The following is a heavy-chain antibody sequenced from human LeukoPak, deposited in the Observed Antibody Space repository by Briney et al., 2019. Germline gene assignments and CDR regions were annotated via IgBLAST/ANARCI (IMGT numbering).Heavy chain of an antibody. CDR2: IRSDGSNK. D-gene: IGHD4-17*01. CDR3: AKDRDDYGNDC. Sequence: GGSLRLSCAASGFTFSDFGMHWVRQAPGKGLEWVALIRSDGSNKYYAESVKDRFTISRDSSKNTLFLQMTSLRVEDTAVYYCAKDRDDYGNDCWGQGVLVTVST. J-gene: IGHJ4*02. CDR1: GFTFSDFG. V-gene: IGHV3-30*02.